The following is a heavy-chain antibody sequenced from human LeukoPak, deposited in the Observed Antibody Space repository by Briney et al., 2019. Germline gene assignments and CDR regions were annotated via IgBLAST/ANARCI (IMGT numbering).Heavy chain of an antibody. J-gene: IGHJ2*01. CDR3: ARDAYDSSGYYLGNWYFDL. V-gene: IGHV4-39*07. CDR1: GGSISRSSYY. Sequence: PSETLSLTCTVSGGSISRSSYYWGWIRQPPGKGLEWIGSIYHSGSTYYNPSLKSRVTISVDTSKNQFSLKLSSVTAADTAVYYCARDAYDSSGYYLGNWYFDLWGRGTLVTVSS. CDR2: IYHSGST. D-gene: IGHD3-22*01.